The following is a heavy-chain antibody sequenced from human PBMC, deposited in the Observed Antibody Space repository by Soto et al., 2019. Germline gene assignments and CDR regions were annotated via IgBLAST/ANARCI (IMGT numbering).Heavy chain of an antibody. D-gene: IGHD2-21*02. CDR2: ISSSGSTI. Sequence: PGGSLRLSCAASGFTFSYYYMGWIRQAPGKGLEWVPYISSSGSTIYYADSVKGRFTISRDNAKNSLYLQMNSLRAEDTAVYYCARVGPYCGGDCYSGYYYYGMDVWGQGTTVTVSS. J-gene: IGHJ6*02. CDR3: ARVGPYCGGDCYSGYYYYGMDV. V-gene: IGHV3-11*01. CDR1: GFTFSYYY.